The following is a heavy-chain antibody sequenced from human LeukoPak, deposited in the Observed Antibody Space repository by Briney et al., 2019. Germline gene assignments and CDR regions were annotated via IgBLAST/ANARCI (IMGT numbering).Heavy chain of an antibody. V-gene: IGHV4-59*08. Sequence: PSETLSLTCTVSGGSINNYYWSWIRQPPGKGLEWIGCIYYSGSTNYNPSLKSRVIISVDTSKNQFSLQLTSVTAADTAVYYCARRNRNSYYYYFLDVWGKGTTVTVSS. CDR1: GGSINNYY. CDR3: ARRNRNSYYYYFLDV. J-gene: IGHJ6*03. CDR2: IYYSGST. D-gene: IGHD1-14*01.